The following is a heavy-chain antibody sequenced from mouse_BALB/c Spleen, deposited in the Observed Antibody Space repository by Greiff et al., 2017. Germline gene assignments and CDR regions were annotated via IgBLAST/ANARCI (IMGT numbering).Heavy chain of an antibody. V-gene: IGHV5-12-1*01. CDR2: ISSGGGST. CDR3: ASYYYGSNWYFDV. D-gene: IGHD1-1*01. J-gene: IGHJ1*01. CDR1: GFAFSSYD. Sequence: EVMLVESGGGLVKPGGSLKLSCAASGFAFSSYDMSWVRQTPEKRLEWVAYISSGGGSTYYPDTVKGRFTISSDNAKNTLYLQMSSLKSEDTAMYYCASYYYGSNWYFDVWGAGTTVTVSS.